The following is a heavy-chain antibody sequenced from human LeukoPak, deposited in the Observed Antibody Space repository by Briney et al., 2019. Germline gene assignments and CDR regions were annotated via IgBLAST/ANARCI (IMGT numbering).Heavy chain of an antibody. V-gene: IGHV4-34*01. D-gene: IGHD3-16*01. CDR1: GGSFCDHD. Sequence: PSETLSLTCAVYGGSFCDHDWSWIRQPPGKGLEWVGEVSDTGSANYNPFLKSRVTISIDTSKNQFSLKLASVTAADTALYYCARVTRGFGGEVLMGYYSYKDVWGKGTAVTASS. CDR3: ARVTRGFGGEVLMGYYSYKDV. J-gene: IGHJ6*03. CDR2: VSDTGSA.